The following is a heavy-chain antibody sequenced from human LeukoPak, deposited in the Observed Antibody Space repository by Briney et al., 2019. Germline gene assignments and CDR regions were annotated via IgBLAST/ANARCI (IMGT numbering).Heavy chain of an antibody. Sequence: SETLSLTRTGYGGTISSYYWSWIRQPPGMGLKWIGNIYYSGSTNYHPSLKSRVTISVDTSKKQFSPKLSSVTAADTAVYYCASMNYMIWYSTSWYTESDAFDIWGQGTMVTVSS. V-gene: IGHV4-59*08. CDR2: IYYSGST. J-gene: IGHJ3*02. CDR3: ASMNYMIWYSTSWYTESDAFDI. CDR1: GGTISSYY. D-gene: IGHD6-13*01.